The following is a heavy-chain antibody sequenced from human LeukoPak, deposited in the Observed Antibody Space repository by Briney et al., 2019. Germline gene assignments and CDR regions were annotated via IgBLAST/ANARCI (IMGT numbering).Heavy chain of an antibody. CDR3: ARGRYYYGSGSYLTSVYNWFDP. D-gene: IGHD3-10*01. CDR1: GYTFTSYD. Sequence: ASVKVFCKASGYTFTSYDINWVRQATGQGLEWMGWMNPNNGNTGYAQKFQGRVTMTRNTSISTAYMELSSLRSEDTAVYYCARGRYYYGSGSYLTSVYNWFDPWGQGTLVTVSS. V-gene: IGHV1-8*01. CDR2: MNPNNGNT. J-gene: IGHJ5*02.